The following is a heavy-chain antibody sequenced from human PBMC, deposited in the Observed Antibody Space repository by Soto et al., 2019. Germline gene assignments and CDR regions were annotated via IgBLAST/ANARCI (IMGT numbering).Heavy chain of an antibody. J-gene: IGHJ4*02. D-gene: IGHD3-10*01. V-gene: IGHV1-69*01. CDR1: GGTFSSHV. CDR2: IMPIIGTA. CDR3: ARDLEFRDGNISHLDY. Sequence: QVQLVQYGAEVKKPGSSVKVSCKASGGTFSSHVFNWVRQAPGQGLEWMGGIMPIIGTANYAQKFQGRVTITADESTSTAYMELISLRSEDTAVYYCARDLEFRDGNISHLDYWGQGTLVTVSS.